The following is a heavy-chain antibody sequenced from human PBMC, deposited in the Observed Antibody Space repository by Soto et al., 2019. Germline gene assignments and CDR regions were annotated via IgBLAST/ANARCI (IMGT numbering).Heavy chain of an antibody. Sequence: PSETLSLTCTVSGGSISSSSYYWGWIRQPPGKGLEWIGSIYYSGSTYYNPSLKSRVTISVDTSKNQFSLKLSSVTAADTAVYYCARSASWVYYYGSGSYYNRWGYNWFDPWGQGTLVTVSS. CDR3: ARSASWVYYYGSGSYYNRWGYNWFDP. D-gene: IGHD3-10*01. V-gene: IGHV4-39*01. J-gene: IGHJ5*02. CDR1: GGSISSSSYY. CDR2: IYYSGST.